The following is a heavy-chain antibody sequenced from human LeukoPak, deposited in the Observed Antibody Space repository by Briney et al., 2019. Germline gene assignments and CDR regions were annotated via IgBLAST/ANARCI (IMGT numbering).Heavy chain of an antibody. Sequence: PSKTLSLTCTVSGGSTSSSNYYWVWIRQPPGKGLKWSGSIYYSGATYYNPSLDSPATLSVHTSKNQFSLKLSSVTAADTAVYHCARLLAGSSRYFFDYWGQGTLVTVSS. J-gene: IGHJ4*02. D-gene: IGHD6-13*01. CDR3: ARLLAGSSRYFFDY. V-gene: IGHV4-39*01. CDR1: GGSTSSSNYY. CDR2: IYYSGAT.